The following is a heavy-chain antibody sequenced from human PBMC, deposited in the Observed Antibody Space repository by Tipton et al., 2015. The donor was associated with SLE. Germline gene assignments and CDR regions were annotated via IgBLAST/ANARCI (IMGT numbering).Heavy chain of an antibody. CDR2: IYNSGSG. Sequence: TLSLTCTVSGGSISSHYWSWIRQPPGKGLEWIGYIYNSGSGNYNPSLKSRVTISVDTSKNQFSLKLSSVSAADTAVYYCARSDYYDSSGYYSYAFDIWGQGTVVPVSS. D-gene: IGHD3-22*01. CDR3: ARSDYYDSSGYYSYAFDI. J-gene: IGHJ3*02. V-gene: IGHV4-59*11. CDR1: GGSISSHY.